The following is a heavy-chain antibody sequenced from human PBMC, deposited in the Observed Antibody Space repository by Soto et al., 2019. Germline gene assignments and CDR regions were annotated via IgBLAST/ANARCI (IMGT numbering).Heavy chain of an antibody. J-gene: IGHJ4*01. D-gene: IGHD2-15*01. CDR1: GYTFTGYL. V-gene: IGHV1-2*02. CDR2: INTNNGGT. CDR3: ARGWEVVVRANY. Sequence: ASVKVSCKASGYTFTGYLMHWVRQAPGQGLEWMGWINTNNGGTNSAQKFQGRVTMTMDTSINTAYMELSSLRSDDTAIYYCARGWEVVVRANYWGHGTLVTVSS.